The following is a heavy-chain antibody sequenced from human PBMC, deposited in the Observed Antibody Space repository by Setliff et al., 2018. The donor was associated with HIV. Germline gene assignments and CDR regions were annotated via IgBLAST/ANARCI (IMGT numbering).Heavy chain of an antibody. J-gene: IGHJ6*02. CDR1: GAPISSYY. V-gene: IGHV4-59*01. CDR3: ARGDGYRANDAYYDTGMDV. D-gene: IGHD5-12*01. CDR2: IYNSGYS. Sequence: SETLSLTCKVSGAPISSYYWNWIRQPPGKGLEWIGYIYNSGYSNSKHSLKSRVTLSLDTSKNQFSLKLSSVTAADTAVYYCARGDGYRANDAYYDTGMDVWGQGITVTVSS.